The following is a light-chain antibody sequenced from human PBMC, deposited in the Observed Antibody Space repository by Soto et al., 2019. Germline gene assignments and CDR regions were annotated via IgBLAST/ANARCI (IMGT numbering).Light chain of an antibody. CDR2: GAS. CDR3: QQYNNWHST. Sequence: EIVMTQSPATLSVSPGERATLSCRASQSVSSNLAWYQQKPGQAPRLLIYGASTRATGIPARFSGSGSGTEFTLTISRLQSEDFAVYYCQQYNNWHSTFGGVTKVEIK. CDR1: QSVSSN. V-gene: IGKV3-15*01. J-gene: IGKJ4*02.